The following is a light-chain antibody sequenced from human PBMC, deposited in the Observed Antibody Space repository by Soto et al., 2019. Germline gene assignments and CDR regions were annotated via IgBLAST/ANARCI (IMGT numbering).Light chain of an antibody. Sequence: DIQMTQSPSTLSASVGDRVTITCRASQSISSWLAWYQQKPGKAPKLLIYDASSLQSGVPSRFSGSGSGTDFTLTISCLQSEDFATYYCQQYYSYQITFGQGTRLE. CDR1: QSISSW. CDR2: DAS. CDR3: QQYYSYQIT. J-gene: IGKJ5*01. V-gene: IGKV1-5*01.